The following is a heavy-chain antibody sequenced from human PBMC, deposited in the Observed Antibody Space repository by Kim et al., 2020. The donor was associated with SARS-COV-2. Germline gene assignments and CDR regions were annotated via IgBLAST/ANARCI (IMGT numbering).Heavy chain of an antibody. J-gene: IGHJ6*02. CDR1: GFTFSSYG. CDR2: IWYDGSNK. V-gene: IGHV3-33*01. Sequence: GGSLRLSCAASGFTFSSYGMHWVRQAPGKGLERVAVIWYDGSNKYYADSVKGRFTISRDNSKNTLYLQMNSLRAEDTAVYYCARERVVTAIYYYYYGMGVWGQGTTVTVSS. CDR3: ARERVVTAIYYYYYGMGV. D-gene: IGHD2-21*02.